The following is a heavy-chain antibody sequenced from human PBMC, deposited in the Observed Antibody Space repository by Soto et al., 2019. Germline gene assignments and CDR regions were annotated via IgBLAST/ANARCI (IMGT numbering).Heavy chain of an antibody. V-gene: IGHV4-59*01. Sequence: SETLSLTCTVSGGSISSYYWSWIRQPPGKGLEWIGYIDYSGSTNYNPSLKSRVTISVATSKNQFSLKLSSVTAAETAFYYCARAIFGVVRSQYYYMDVWGKGTTVTVSS. J-gene: IGHJ6*03. CDR3: ARAIFGVVRSQYYYMDV. CDR1: GGSISSYY. CDR2: IDYSGST. D-gene: IGHD3-3*01.